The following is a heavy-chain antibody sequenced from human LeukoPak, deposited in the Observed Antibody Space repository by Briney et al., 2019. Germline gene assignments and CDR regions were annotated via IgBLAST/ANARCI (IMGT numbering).Heavy chain of an antibody. J-gene: IGHJ6*03. CDR2: ITGSGGST. D-gene: IGHD1-26*01. CDR3: APWEPRGHYYMDV. Sequence: PGGSLRLSCAASGFTFTSYAISWVRQAPGKGLECFSAITGSGGSTYYADSVQGRFTISRDNSRNTLYLQMNSLGAEDTAVYYCAPWEPRGHYYMDVWGKGTTVTVSS. CDR1: GFTFTSYA. V-gene: IGHV3-23*01.